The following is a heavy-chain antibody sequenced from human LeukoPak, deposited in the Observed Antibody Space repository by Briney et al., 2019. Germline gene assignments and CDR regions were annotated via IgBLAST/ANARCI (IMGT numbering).Heavy chain of an antibody. CDR1: GYTFTGYY. D-gene: IGHD3-3*01. J-gene: IGHJ4*02. CDR2: INPNSGGT. Sequence: ASVKVSCKASGYTFTGYYMHWVRQAPGQGLEWTGWINPNSGGTNYAQKFQGRVTMTRDTSISTAYMELSRLRSDDTAVYYCARDLVRFLEWLPLDYWGQGAPVTVSS. CDR3: ARDLVRFLEWLPLDY. V-gene: IGHV1-2*02.